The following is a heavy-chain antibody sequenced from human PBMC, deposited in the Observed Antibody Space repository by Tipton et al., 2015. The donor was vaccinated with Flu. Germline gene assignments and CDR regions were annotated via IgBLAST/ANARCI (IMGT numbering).Heavy chain of an antibody. CDR2: MPYSGSP. CDR1: GDSIRTSGHY. CDR3: ASGSGSGTDVTFYF. J-gene: IGHJ4*02. D-gene: IGHD3-10*01. V-gene: IGHV4-39*07. Sequence: TLSLTCNVSGDSIRTSGHYWGWIRQSPGKGLAWIASMPYSGSPYYNPSLRSRLTTRVDTSRNQFSLKLSSVTAADTAVYYCASGSGSGTDVTFYFWGQGTLVTVSS.